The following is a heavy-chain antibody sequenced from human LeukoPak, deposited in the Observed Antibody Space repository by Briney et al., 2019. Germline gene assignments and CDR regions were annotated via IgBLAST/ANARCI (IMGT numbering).Heavy chain of an antibody. Sequence: ASVKVSCKASGYTFTGYYIHWVRQAPGQGLEWMGRITPNSGDTKYAQKFQGRVTMTRDTSTSTVYMELSSLRSEDTAVYYCARSDGIAVAGTGGDWGQGTLVTVSS. V-gene: IGHV1-2*06. CDR3: ARSDGIAVAGTGGD. D-gene: IGHD6-19*01. CDR1: GYTFTGYY. CDR2: ITPNSGDT. J-gene: IGHJ4*02.